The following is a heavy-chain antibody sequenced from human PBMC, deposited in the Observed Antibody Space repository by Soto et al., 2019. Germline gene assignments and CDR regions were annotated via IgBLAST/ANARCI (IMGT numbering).Heavy chain of an antibody. D-gene: IGHD6-19*01. V-gene: IGHV5-51*01. CDR2: IYPGDSDT. CDR1: GYSFTSYW. Sequence: GESLKISCKGSGYSFTSYWIGWVRQMPGKGLEWMGIIYPGDSDTRYSPSFQGHVTISADKSISTAYLQWSSLKASDTAMYYCARQSPGSGHLYYYYYGMDVWGQGTTVTVSS. J-gene: IGHJ6*02. CDR3: ARQSPGSGHLYYYYYGMDV.